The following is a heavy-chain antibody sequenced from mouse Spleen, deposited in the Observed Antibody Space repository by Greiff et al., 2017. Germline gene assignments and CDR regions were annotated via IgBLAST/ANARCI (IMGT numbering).Heavy chain of an antibody. Sequence: VQLQQPGAELVRPGSSVKLSCKASGYTFTSYWMDWVKQRPGQGLEWIGNIYPSDSETHYNQKFKDKATLTVDKSSSTAYMQLSSLTSEDSAVYYCARKGVRRGYVDVWGAGATVTVSS. D-gene: IGHD2-14*01. CDR3: ARKGVRRGYVDV. J-gene: IGHJ1*01. CDR1: GYTFTSYW. CDR2: IYPSDSET. V-gene: IGHV1-61*01.